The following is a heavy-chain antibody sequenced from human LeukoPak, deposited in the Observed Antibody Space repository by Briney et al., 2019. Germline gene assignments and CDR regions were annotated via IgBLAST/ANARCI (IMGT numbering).Heavy chain of an antibody. CDR3: VREHRSSADY. J-gene: IGHJ4*02. CDR2: INYSEST. D-gene: IGHD6-6*01. CDR1: GGSVSSSSHY. V-gene: IGHV4-39*07. Sequence: SETLSLTCTVSGGSVSSSSHYWAWIRQPPGKGLEWIGSINYSESTYYNPSLKSRITISVDTSKNQFSLKLSSVTAADTAVYYCVREHRSSADYWGQGTLVTVSS.